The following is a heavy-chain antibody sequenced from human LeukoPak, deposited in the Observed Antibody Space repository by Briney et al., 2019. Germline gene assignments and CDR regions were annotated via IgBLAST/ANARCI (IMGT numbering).Heavy chain of an antibody. J-gene: IGHJ3*02. CDR3: AKVRGTMPLGLGAFDI. CDR2: ISSSSSYI. V-gene: IGHV3-21*01. D-gene: IGHD2-2*01. CDR1: GFTFSSYS. Sequence: GGSLRLSCAASGFTFSSYSMNWVRQAPGKGLEWVSSISSSSSYIYYADSVKGRFTISRDNSKNTLYLQMNSLRAEDTAVYYCAKVRGTMPLGLGAFDIWGQGTMVTVSS.